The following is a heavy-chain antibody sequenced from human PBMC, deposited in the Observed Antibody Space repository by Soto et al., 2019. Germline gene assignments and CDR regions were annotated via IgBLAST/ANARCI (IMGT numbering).Heavy chain of an antibody. D-gene: IGHD6-6*01. Sequence: ASVKVSWKLSGCTLTELSMHWVRQAPGKGLEWMGGFDPEDGETIYAQKFQGRVTMTEDTSTDTAYMELSSLRSEDTAVYYCATEFGSGIAARLPHPNSVNVYGMDVSGQGTTVTVSS. CDR3: ATEFGSGIAARLPHPNSVNVYGMDV. CDR2: FDPEDGET. CDR1: GCTLTELS. J-gene: IGHJ6*02. V-gene: IGHV1-24*01.